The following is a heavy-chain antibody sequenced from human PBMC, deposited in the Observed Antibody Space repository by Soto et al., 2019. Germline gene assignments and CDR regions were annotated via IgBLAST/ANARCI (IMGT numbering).Heavy chain of an antibody. CDR2: IYTSGTT. CDR1: GRSMSGYY. V-gene: IGHV4-4*07. J-gene: IGHJ4*02. CDR3: AREDYYDTGYYVV. D-gene: IGHD3-9*01. Sequence: PSETLSLTCTVSGRSMSGYYWSWIRQPAGERLEWIGRIYTSGTTDFNPSLKGRVTMSVDTSKNQFSLKLTSVTAADTALYDCAREDYYDTGYYVVWGQGTQVTVSS.